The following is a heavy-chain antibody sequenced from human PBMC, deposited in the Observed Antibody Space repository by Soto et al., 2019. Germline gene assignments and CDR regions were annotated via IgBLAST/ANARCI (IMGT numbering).Heavy chain of an antibody. CDR3: ARDRDDYGSGNYYNRIDF. CDR1: GGIFSTYA. CDR2: IITIFGTP. Sequence: QVQLVQSGAEVKKPGSSVKVSCKASGGIFSTYAISWLRQAPGQGLEWMGGIITIFGTPKYAQRFQGRVTITADDSTSTAYMELSRLRSEDTAVYYCARDRDDYGSGNYYNRIDFWGQGTLVTVSS. D-gene: IGHD3-10*01. V-gene: IGHV1-69*01. J-gene: IGHJ4*02.